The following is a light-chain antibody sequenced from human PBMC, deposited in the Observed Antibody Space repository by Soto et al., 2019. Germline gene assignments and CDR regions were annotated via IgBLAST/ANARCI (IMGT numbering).Light chain of an antibody. Sequence: IHLTQSPSTPSASVGYRVTIPCRASHNIERWMAWYQQKPGKAPSLLIFDASTLHSGVPSRFSGSGSGTEFTLTISSLQPEDFATYYCQQLNSYPRTFGPGTKVDIK. CDR1: HNIERW. V-gene: IGKV1-5*01. CDR2: DAS. J-gene: IGKJ3*01. CDR3: QQLNSYPRT.